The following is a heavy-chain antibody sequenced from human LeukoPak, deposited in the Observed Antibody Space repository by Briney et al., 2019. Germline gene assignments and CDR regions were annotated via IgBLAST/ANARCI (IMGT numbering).Heavy chain of an antibody. J-gene: IGHJ3*02. Sequence: SETLSLTCTVSGGSISSYYWSWIRQPPGKGLEWIGYIYYSGSTNYNPSLKSRVTISVDTSKNQFSLKLSSVTAADAAVYYCAGGGVPAAISDAFDIWGQGTMVTVSS. D-gene: IGHD2-2*02. CDR3: AGGGVPAAISDAFDI. CDR2: IYYSGST. V-gene: IGHV4-59*01. CDR1: GGSISSYY.